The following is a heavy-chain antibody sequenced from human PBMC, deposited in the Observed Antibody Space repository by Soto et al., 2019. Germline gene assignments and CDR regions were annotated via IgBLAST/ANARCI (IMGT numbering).Heavy chain of an antibody. CDR2: IIPMFGTG. J-gene: IGHJ4*02. V-gene: IGHV1-69*01. Sequence: QVQLVQSGAEVKKPGSSVKVSCKASGDTFSSYAINWVRQAPGQGLEWMGGIIPMFGTGNYAQKFKGRVTITAGESTSTVYMELSSLRCEDTAVYYCARVGPAHYYDSSGYYSPLDYWGQGTLVTVSS. D-gene: IGHD3-22*01. CDR3: ARVGPAHYYDSSGYYSPLDY. CDR1: GDTFSSYA.